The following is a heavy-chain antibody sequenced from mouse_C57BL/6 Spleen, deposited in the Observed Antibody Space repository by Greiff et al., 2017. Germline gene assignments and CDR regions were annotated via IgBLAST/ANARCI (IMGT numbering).Heavy chain of an antibody. Sequence: QVQLQQSGPELVKPGASVKISCKASGYAFSSSWMNWVKQRPGKGLEWIGRIYPGDGDTNYNGKFKGKATLTADKSSSTAYMQLSSLTAEDSAVYFCARAAGSSWDFDGWGTGTTVTVSS. CDR3: ARAAGSSWDFDG. CDR1: GYAFSSSW. V-gene: IGHV1-82*01. D-gene: IGHD1-1*01. CDR2: IYPGDGDT. J-gene: IGHJ1*03.